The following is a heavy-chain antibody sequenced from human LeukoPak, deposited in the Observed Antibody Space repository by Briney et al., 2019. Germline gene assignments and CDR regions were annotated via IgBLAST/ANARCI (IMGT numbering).Heavy chain of an antibody. CDR2: ISSSGSTI. J-gene: IGHJ6*04. D-gene: IGHD6-13*01. CDR1: GFTFSSYE. CDR3: ARDVGSWYSMDV. Sequence: GGSLRLSCAASGFTFSSYEMNWVRQAPGKGLERVSYISSSGSTIYYVDSVKGQFTISRDNAKNSLYLQMNSLRAEDTAVYYCARDVGSWYSMDVWGKGTTVTVSS. V-gene: IGHV3-48*03.